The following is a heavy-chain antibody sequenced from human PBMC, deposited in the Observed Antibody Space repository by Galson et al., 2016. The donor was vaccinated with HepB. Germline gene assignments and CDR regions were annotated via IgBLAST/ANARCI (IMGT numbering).Heavy chain of an antibody. CDR1: GYTFSSYY. CDR2: IDPSGGGT. D-gene: IGHD2-2*01. Sequence: SVKVSCKASGYTFSSYYIHWVRQAPGQGLEWMGIIDPSGGGTSYAQKFQGRVTMTRDTSTSTVYMELSSLTADDTAVFYCARDRSSSTCYAFDYWGQGTLVTVSS. V-gene: IGHV1-46*01. CDR3: ARDRSSSTCYAFDY. J-gene: IGHJ4*02.